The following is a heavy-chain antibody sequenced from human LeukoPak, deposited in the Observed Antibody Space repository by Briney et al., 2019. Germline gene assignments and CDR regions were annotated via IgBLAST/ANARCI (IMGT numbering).Heavy chain of an antibody. J-gene: IGHJ4*02. CDR2: ISAYNGNT. D-gene: IGHD3-22*01. CDR3: ARDQYYYDSSGYRFDY. CDR1: GYTFTSYG. V-gene: IGHV1-18*04. Sequence: ASVKVSCKASGYTFTSYGISWVRQAPGQRLEWMGWISAYNGNTNYAQKLQGRVTMTTDTSTSTAHMELRSLRSDDTAVYYCARDQYYYDSSGYRFDYWGQGTLVTVSS.